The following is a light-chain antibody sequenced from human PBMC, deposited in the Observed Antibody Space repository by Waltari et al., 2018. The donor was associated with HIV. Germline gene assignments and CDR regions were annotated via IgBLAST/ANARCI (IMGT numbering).Light chain of an antibody. CDR1: STDVADSY. V-gene: IGLV2-14*01. J-gene: IGLJ3*02. CDR2: EVT. CDR3: SSYISSATPE. Sequence: QSALTQPASVSGSPGQSISISCPGTSTDVADSYVSWYQHHSGKAPKVIIDEVTNRPSGVSHRFSGSKSGNTASLTISGLLPEDEADYFCSSYISSATPEFGGGTRLTVL.